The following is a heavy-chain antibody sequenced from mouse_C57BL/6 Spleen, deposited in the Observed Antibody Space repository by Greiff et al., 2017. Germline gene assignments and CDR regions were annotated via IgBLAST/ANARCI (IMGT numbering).Heavy chain of an antibody. CDR1: GFTFSSYA. Sequence: EVKVVESGEGLVKPGGSLKLSCAASGFTFSSYAMSWVRQTPEKRLEWVAYISSGGDYIYYADTVKGRFTISRDNARNTLYLQMSVLKSEDTAMYYCTRNHLYYFDYWGQGTTLTVSS. J-gene: IGHJ2*01. CDR2: ISSGGDYI. CDR3: TRNHLYYFDY. V-gene: IGHV5-9-1*02.